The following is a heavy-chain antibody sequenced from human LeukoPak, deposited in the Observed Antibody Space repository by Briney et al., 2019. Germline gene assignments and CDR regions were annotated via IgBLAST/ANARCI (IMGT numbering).Heavy chain of an antibody. CDR1: GGTFSSYA. CDR3: ARRARRDGYNSDNYYFDY. CDR2: IIPIFVTA. V-gene: IGHV1-69*01. Sequence: ASVKVSCKASGGTFSSYAISWVRQAPGQGLEWMGGIIPIFVTANYAQKFQGRVTITADESTSTAYMELSSLRSEDTAVYYCARRARRDGYNSDNYYFDYWGQGTLVTVSS. D-gene: IGHD5-24*01. J-gene: IGHJ4*02.